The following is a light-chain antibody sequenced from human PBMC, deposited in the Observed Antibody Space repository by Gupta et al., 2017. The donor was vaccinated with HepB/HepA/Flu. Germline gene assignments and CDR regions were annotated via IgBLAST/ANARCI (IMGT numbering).Light chain of an antibody. V-gene: IGLV1-40*01. CDR2: GNS. Sequence: QSVLTQPPSVSGPPGQRVTISCTGSSSNIGAGYDVHWYQQLPGTAPKLLIYGNSNRPSGVPDRFSGSKSGTSASLAITGLQAEDEADYYRQSYDSSLSVVFGGGTKLTVL. CDR3: QSYDSSLSVV. J-gene: IGLJ2*01. CDR1: SSNIGAGYD.